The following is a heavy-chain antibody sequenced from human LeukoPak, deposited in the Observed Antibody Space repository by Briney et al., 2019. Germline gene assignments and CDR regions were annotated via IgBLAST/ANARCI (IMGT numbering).Heavy chain of an antibody. J-gene: IGHJ4*02. CDR2: IYHSGST. D-gene: IGHD2-2*01. CDR3: ARDPDIVVVPAAD. Sequence: SETLSLTCTVSGYSISSGYYWGWIRQPPGKGLEWIGSIYHSGSTYYNPSLKSRVTISVETSKNQFSLKLSSVTAADTAVYYCARDPDIVVVPAADWGQGTLVTVSS. V-gene: IGHV4-38-2*02. CDR1: GYSISSGYY.